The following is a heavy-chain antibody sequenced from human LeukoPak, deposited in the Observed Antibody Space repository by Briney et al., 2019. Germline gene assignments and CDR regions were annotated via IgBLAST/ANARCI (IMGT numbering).Heavy chain of an antibody. CDR2: INPNSGGT. J-gene: IGHJ4*02. CDR1: GYTFTGYY. V-gene: IGHV1-2*02. D-gene: IGHD3-22*01. Sequence: ASVKVSCKASGYTFTGYYMHWVRQAPGQGLEWMGWINPNSGGTNYAQKFQGRVTMTRDTSISTAYMELSRLRFDDTAVYNCARHIIRGDYYDNRRFDYWGQGTLVTVSS. CDR3: ARHIIRGDYYDNRRFDY.